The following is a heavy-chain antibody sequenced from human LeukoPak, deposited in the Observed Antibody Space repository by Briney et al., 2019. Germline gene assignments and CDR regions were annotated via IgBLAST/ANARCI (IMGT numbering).Heavy chain of an antibody. CDR1: GFTFSSYG. Sequence: GGSLRLSCAASGFTFSSYGMHWVRQAPGKGLEWVAFIRYDGSNKYYADSVKGRFTISRDNSKNTLYLQMNSLRAEDTAVYYCAKESSIVVVVADYWGQGTLVTVSS. J-gene: IGHJ4*02. CDR3: AKESSIVVVVADY. V-gene: IGHV3-30*02. CDR2: IRYDGSNK. D-gene: IGHD2-15*01.